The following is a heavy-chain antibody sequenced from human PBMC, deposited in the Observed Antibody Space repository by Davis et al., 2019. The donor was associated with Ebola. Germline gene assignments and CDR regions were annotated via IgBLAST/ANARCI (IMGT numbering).Heavy chain of an antibody. D-gene: IGHD6-13*01. Sequence: GESLKISCAASGFTFSTYSMNWVRQAPGKGLEWVSSISSSSNHIYYADSVKGRFTISRDNAKKSLYLQMSSLRAEDTAVYYCARDYTGTDWGQGTLVTVSS. CDR2: ISSSSNHI. CDR3: ARDYTGTD. CDR1: GFTFSTYS. V-gene: IGHV3-21*01. J-gene: IGHJ4*02.